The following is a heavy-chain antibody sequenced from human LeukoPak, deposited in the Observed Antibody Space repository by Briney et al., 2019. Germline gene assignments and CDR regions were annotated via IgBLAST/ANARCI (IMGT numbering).Heavy chain of an antibody. V-gene: IGHV3-21*01. D-gene: IGHD1-26*01. CDR1: GFTFSSYT. Sequence: PGGSLRISCAASGFTFSSYTMVWVRQAPGKGLEWVSSISTTGVYIYTADSLKGRFTISRDNARNSLYLQMSSVRVDDTAVYFCARETPATSRYFDLWGRGTLVTVSS. J-gene: IGHJ2*01. CDR2: ISTTGVYI. CDR3: ARETPATSRYFDL.